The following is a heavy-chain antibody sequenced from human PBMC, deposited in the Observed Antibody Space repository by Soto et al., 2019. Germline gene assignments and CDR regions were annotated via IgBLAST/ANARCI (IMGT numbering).Heavy chain of an antibody. J-gene: IGHJ4*02. CDR2: ISAYNGNT. Sequence: ASVKVSCKASGYTFTSYGISWVRQAPGQGLEWMGWISAYNGNTNYAQKLQGRVTMTTDTSTSTAYMELRSLRSDDTAVYYCASYTIWSGYYYFDYWGQGTLVTVSS. D-gene: IGHD3-3*01. CDR1: GYTFTSYG. CDR3: ASYTIWSGYYYFDY. V-gene: IGHV1-18*01.